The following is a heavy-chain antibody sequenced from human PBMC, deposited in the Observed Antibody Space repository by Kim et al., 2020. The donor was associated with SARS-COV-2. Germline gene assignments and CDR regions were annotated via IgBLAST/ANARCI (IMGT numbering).Heavy chain of an antibody. CDR1: GGSISSYY. Sequence: SETLSLTCTVSGGSISSYYWSWIRQLPGKGLEWIGYIYYSGSTNYNPSLKSRVTISVDTSKNHFSLKLSPVTAADTAVYYCARDGGLTIFGVAANYYYYGMDVWRQGTTVTVSS. D-gene: IGHD3-3*01. J-gene: IGHJ6*02. V-gene: IGHV4-59*01. CDR2: IYYSGST. CDR3: ARDGGLTIFGVAANYYYYGMDV.